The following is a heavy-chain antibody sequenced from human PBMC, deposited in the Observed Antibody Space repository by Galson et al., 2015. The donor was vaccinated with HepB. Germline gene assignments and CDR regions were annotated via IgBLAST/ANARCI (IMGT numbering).Heavy chain of an antibody. J-gene: IGHJ6*03. CDR3: ARAGRLTLDARSYYYYYYMDV. Sequence: SVKVSCKASGYTFTSYYMHWVRQAPGQGLEWMGIINPSGGSTSYAQKFQGRVTMTRDTSTSTVYMELSSLRSEDTAVYYCARAGRLTLDARSYYYYYYMDVWGKGTTVTVSS. CDR2: INPSGGST. V-gene: IGHV1-46*01. CDR1: GYTFTSYY. D-gene: IGHD1-1*01.